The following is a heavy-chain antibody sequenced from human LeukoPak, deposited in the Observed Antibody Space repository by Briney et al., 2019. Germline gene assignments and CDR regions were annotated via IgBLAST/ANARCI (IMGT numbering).Heavy chain of an antibody. CDR1: GGSISSSSYS. Sequence: KPSETLSLTCTVSGGSISSSSYSWGWIRQPPGKGLEWIGSIYYSGSTYYNPSLKSQVTISVDTSKNQFSLKLSSVTAADTAVYYCARREQQLGWFDPWGQGTLVTVSS. J-gene: IGHJ5*02. D-gene: IGHD6-13*01. V-gene: IGHV4-39*01. CDR3: ARREQQLGWFDP. CDR2: IYYSGST.